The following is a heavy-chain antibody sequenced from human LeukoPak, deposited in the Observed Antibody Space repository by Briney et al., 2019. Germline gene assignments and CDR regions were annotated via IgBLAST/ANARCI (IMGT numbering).Heavy chain of an antibody. J-gene: IGHJ4*02. CDR1: GFNFSIYN. V-gene: IGHV3-48*01. CDR2: ISSSSSI. CDR3: AINPN. Sequence: GGSLRLSCAASGFNFSIYNMNWVRQAPGKGLEWVSFISSSSSIYYADSVKGRFTIYRDNAKNSLYLQMNSLRVEDTAVYYCAINPNWGQGTLVTVSS.